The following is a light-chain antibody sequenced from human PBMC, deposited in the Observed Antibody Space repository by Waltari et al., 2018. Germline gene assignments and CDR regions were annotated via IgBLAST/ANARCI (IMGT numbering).Light chain of an antibody. J-gene: IGKJ1*01. CDR2: LVS. CDR3: MQARQTPWT. Sequence: PVTPGEPASISCRSSQSLLHSSGYTFLDWYLQKPGQSPQLLIYLVSNRASGVPDRFSGSGSGTDFTLKISRVEAEDVGVYYCMQARQTPWTFGQGTKVEIK. CDR1: QSLLHSSGYTF. V-gene: IGKV2-28*01.